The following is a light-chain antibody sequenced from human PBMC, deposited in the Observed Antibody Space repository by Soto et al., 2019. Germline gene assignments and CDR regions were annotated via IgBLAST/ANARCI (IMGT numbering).Light chain of an antibody. V-gene: IGLV1-51*02. CDR1: SSNIGNNY. J-gene: IGLJ1*01. CDR2: END. Sequence: QSVLTQPPSVSAAPGQEVTMSCSGGSSNIGNNYVSWHQQLPGTAPKLLIYENDKRPSGIPDRFSGSKSGTSATLGITGLQPGDEADYYCGTWDSSLSIFVFGTGTKVTVL. CDR3: GTWDSSLSIFV.